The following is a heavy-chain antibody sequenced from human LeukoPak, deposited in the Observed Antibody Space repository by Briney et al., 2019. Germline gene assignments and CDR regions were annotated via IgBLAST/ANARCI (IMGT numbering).Heavy chain of an antibody. CDR3: ARGGGHTAMVPDYYDSSGYSYYYYGMDV. D-gene: IGHD3-22*01. V-gene: IGHV1-2*02. Sequence: ASVKVSCKASGYTFTGYYMHWVRQAPGQGLEWMGWINPNSGGTNYAQKFQGRVTMTRDTSISTAYMELSRLRSDDTAAYYCARGGGHTAMVPDYYDSSGYSYYYYGMDVWGQGTTVTVSS. J-gene: IGHJ6*02. CDR2: INPNSGGT. CDR1: GYTFTGYY.